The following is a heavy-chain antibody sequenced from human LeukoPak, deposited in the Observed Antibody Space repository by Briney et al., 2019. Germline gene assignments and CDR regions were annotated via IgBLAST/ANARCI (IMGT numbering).Heavy chain of an antibody. J-gene: IGHJ4*02. Sequence: PGGSLRLSCAASGFTFISYEMQRVRQAPGKGLVWVSRINTDGGRTSYADSVKGRFTISRDNSKRTLYLQMNSLRADDTAVYYCAKDGSWSCTDWGQGTLVTVSS. CDR1: GFTFISYE. CDR3: AKDGSWSCTD. CDR2: INTDGGRT. V-gene: IGHV3-74*01. D-gene: IGHD2-8*02.